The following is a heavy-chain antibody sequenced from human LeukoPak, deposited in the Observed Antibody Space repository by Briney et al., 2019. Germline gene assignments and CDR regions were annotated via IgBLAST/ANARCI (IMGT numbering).Heavy chain of an antibody. D-gene: IGHD4-11*01. CDR3: ARSNHGCHDY. J-gene: IGHJ4*02. Sequence: PGGSLRLSCAVSGFAFSSYWMHWVRQAPGKGLVWVSRINNDGSSTPYADSVKGRFTISRDNAKNTLYLQMNSLRAEDTAVYYCARSNHGCHDYWGQGTLVTVSS. CDR2: INNDGSST. V-gene: IGHV3-74*01. CDR1: GFAFSSYW.